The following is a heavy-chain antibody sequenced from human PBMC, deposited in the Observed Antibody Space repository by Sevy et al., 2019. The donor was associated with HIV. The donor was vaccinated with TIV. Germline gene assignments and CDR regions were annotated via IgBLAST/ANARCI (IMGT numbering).Heavy chain of an antibody. J-gene: IGHJ2*01. Sequence: GGSLRLSCAASGFIFDDYAMHWVRHAPGKGLEWVSGITWNSDTIGYADSVKGRFTISRDNAKNSLYLQMNSLRLEDSALYYCAKDIVVVPATSSGYFDLWGRGTLVTVSS. CDR1: GFIFDDYA. V-gene: IGHV3-9*01. D-gene: IGHD2-2*01. CDR3: AKDIVVVPATSSGYFDL. CDR2: ITWNSDTI.